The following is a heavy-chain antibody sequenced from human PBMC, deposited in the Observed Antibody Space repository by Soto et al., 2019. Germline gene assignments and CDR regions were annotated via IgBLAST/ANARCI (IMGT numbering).Heavy chain of an antibody. CDR3: ARVQYQDLVKASSPRRSIDP. V-gene: IGHV4-31*03. CDR2: IYHSGTA. D-gene: IGHD2-21*01. Sequence: PXESLSLLCTVSGGSISSGKHYWSWIRQHPGTVLEWIGYIYHSGTAYYNPSLKNRVIMSVDTSKNQFSLNLKYVTAADTATYYCARVQYQDLVKASSPRRSIDPWGQGALVTVSS. J-gene: IGHJ5*02. CDR1: GGSISSGKHY.